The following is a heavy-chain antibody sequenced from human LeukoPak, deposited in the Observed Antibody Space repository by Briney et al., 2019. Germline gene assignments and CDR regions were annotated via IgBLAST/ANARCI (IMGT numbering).Heavy chain of an antibody. J-gene: IGHJ4*02. Sequence: GGSLRLSCAASGFTLRTYGMRWVRQAPGKGLEWVSSISESGGNTFYADSVKGRFTISRDNSKNTLYLQMDSLRAEDTAAYYCARGKDHDFWNPFDHWGQGTLVTVSS. V-gene: IGHV3-23*01. CDR2: ISESGGNT. CDR1: GFTLRTYG. D-gene: IGHD3-3*01. CDR3: ARGKDHDFWNPFDH.